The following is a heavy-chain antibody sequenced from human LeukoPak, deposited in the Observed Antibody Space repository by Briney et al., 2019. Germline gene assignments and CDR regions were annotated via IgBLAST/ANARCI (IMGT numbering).Heavy chain of an antibody. D-gene: IGHD3-22*01. CDR2: INPSGGFT. Sequence: ASVKVSRKASGYSFSTHWMHWVRQAPGQGLEWMGIINPSGGFTSYAQKLQGRVTVTRDMSTSTVYMELSNLRSEDTAVYYCARESRDYYYDSSGYYGGMDYWGQGTLVTVSS. J-gene: IGHJ4*02. V-gene: IGHV1-46*01. CDR1: GYSFSTHW. CDR3: ARESRDYYYDSSGYYGGMDY.